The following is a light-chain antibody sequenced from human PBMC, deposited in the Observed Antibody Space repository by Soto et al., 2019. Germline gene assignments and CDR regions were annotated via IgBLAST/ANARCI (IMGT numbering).Light chain of an antibody. CDR1: QSVSSNY. Sequence: IVLAQSPGTLSLSPGERGALSCRASQSVSSNYVAWYQQKPGQPPRLLIYGASSRATAIPDRFSGSGSGTDFTLTISRLEPEDFAVYYCHHYGSSLGTFGQGTKVDIK. CDR2: GAS. CDR3: HHYGSSLGT. V-gene: IGKV3-20*01. J-gene: IGKJ1*01.